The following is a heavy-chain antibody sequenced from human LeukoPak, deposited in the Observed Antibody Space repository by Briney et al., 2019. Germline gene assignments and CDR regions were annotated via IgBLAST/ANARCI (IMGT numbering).Heavy chain of an antibody. CDR1: GYTFTTYY. D-gene: IGHD2-21*02. V-gene: IGHV1-46*01. J-gene: IGHJ6*02. Sequence: ASVKVSCKASGYTFTTYYIHWVRQAPGQGLEWMGIMNPSGGATMYAQKFQGRVTMTWDTSTGTVYMELSSLRSEDTAVYYCARHDPGFCGGDCLSSNFYYGLTSGAKGPRSSSP. CDR3: ARHDPGFCGGDCLSSNFYYGLTS. CDR2: MNPSGGAT.